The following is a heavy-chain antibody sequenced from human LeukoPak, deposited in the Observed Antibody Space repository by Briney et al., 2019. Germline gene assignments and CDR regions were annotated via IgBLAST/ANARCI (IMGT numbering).Heavy chain of an antibody. CDR3: ARGGVTFDY. V-gene: IGHV4-59*01. CDR2: IYYTGST. CDR1: GGSINSDY. J-gene: IGHJ4*02. Sequence: AETLSLTCTVSGGSINSDYWSWIRQPPGKGLEWIGYIYYTGSTNYNPSLKSRVTISVDTFKNQFSLKLSSVTAADTAVYYCARGGVTFDYWGQGTLVTVSS. D-gene: IGHD2-21*02.